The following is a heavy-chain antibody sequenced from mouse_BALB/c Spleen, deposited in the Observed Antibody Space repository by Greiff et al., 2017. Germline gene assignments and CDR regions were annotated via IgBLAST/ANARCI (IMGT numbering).Heavy chain of an antibody. CDR1: GYTFTSYW. Sequence: VQLQQSGAELAKPGASVKMSCKASGYTFTSYWMHWVKQRPGQGLEWIGYINPSTGYTEYNQKFKDKATLTADKSSSTAYMQLSSLTSEDSAVYYCARGGFITTATDYWGQGTTLTVSS. V-gene: IGHV1-7*01. D-gene: IGHD1-2*01. CDR2: INPSTGYT. J-gene: IGHJ2*01. CDR3: ARGGFITTATDY.